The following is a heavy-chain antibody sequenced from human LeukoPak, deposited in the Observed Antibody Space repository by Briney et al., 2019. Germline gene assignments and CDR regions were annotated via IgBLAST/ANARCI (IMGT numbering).Heavy chain of an antibody. Sequence: SETLSLTCTVSGGSISSYYWGWIRQPPGKGLECIGSVYYSGSTYYNPSLKSRVTISVDTSKNQFSLRVSSVTAADTAVYYCARRTAGAARHVDYWGQGTLVTVSS. D-gene: IGHD6-13*01. V-gene: IGHV4-39*01. CDR1: GGSISSYY. CDR3: ARRTAGAARHVDY. J-gene: IGHJ4*02. CDR2: VYYSGST.